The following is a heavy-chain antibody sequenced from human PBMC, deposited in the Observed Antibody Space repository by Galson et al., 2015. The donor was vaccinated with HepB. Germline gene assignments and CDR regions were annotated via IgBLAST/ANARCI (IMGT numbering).Heavy chain of an antibody. V-gene: IGHV3-30*04. CDR3: VMPRGVGAGDDQSWYVEL. CDR1: GFSFRYFP. CDR2: ISYTGKYT. Sequence: SLRLSCAASGFSFRYFPMHWVRQAPGKGLDWVAVISYTGKYTNYADSGMGRFPISRDNSKHALYLQMTSLRLEDTALYYCVMPRGVGAGDDQSWYVELWGRGTRGTVSS. J-gene: IGHJ2*01. D-gene: IGHD4-17*01.